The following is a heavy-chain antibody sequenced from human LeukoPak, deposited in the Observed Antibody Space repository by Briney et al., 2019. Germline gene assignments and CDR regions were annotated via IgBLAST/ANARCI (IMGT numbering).Heavy chain of an antibody. D-gene: IGHD1-20*01. Sequence: SETLSLTCTVSGGSVSSGSYYWSWIRQPPGKGLEWIGYIYYSGSTNYNPSLKSRVTISVDTSKNQFSMKLSSVTAADTAVYYCARLNWNDKWDFDYWGQGTLVTVSS. CDR3: ARLNWNDKWDFDY. V-gene: IGHV4-61*01. CDR1: GGSVSSGSYY. J-gene: IGHJ4*02. CDR2: IYYSGST.